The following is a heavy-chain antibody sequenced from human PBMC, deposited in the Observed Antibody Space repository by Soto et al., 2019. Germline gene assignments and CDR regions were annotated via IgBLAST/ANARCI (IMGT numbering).Heavy chain of an antibody. Sequence: QVQLVESGGGVVQPGRSLRLSCAASGFTFSSXXXXXXXXXXXXXXXXVAVISYDGSNKYYADSVKGRFTISRDNSKXXXXXXXXXXXXXXXXXXXXXXXXXXXXXXXXFDYWGQGTLVTVSS. CDR3: XXXXXXXXXXXXFDY. V-gene: IGHV3-30*03. CDR1: GFTFSSXX. J-gene: IGHJ4*02. CDR2: ISYDGSNK.